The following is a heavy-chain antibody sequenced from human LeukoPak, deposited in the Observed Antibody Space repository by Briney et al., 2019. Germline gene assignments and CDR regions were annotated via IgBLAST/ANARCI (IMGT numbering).Heavy chain of an antibody. CDR1: GFTFSSYA. CDR2: ISGSGGST. Sequence: GGSLRLSCAASGFTFSSYAMSWVRQAPGKGLEWVSAISGSGGSTYYADSVKGRFTISRDNSKNTLYLQMNSLRAEDTAVYYCAKDYYDSSGYSGTWDYRGQGTLVTVSS. D-gene: IGHD3-22*01. J-gene: IGHJ4*02. CDR3: AKDYYDSSGYSGTWDY. V-gene: IGHV3-23*01.